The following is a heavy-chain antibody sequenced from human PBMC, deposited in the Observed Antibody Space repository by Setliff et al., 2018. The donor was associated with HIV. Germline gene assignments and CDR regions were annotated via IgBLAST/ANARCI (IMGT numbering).Heavy chain of an antibody. J-gene: IGHJ4*02. V-gene: IGHV4-39*01. CDR1: GGSISSSSYY. CDR2: IDHSDSS. D-gene: IGHD3-9*01. CDR3: TRHGAYYEFLTYYYPRYSFDC. Sequence: LSLTCTVSGGSISSSSYYWGWIRQAPGKGPEWVASIDHSDSSFFNPSLKRRLNISVDTSKNQFSLQLTAVTASDTSVYYCTRHGAYYEFLTYYYPRYSFDCWGQGTLVTVSS.